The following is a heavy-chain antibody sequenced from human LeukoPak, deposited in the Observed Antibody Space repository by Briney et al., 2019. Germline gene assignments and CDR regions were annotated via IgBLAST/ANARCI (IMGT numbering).Heavy chain of an antibody. V-gene: IGHV4-30-2*01. J-gene: IGHJ4*02. CDR1: GGSISSGGYY. CDR2: IYHSGST. Sequence: SQTLSLTCTVSGGSISSGGYYWSWIRQPPGKGLEWTGYIYHSGSTYYNPSLKSRVTISVDTSKNQFSLKLSSVTAADTAVYYCARSHYYDSSGSTYYFDYWGQGTLVTVSS. CDR3: ARSHYYDSSGSTYYFDY. D-gene: IGHD3-22*01.